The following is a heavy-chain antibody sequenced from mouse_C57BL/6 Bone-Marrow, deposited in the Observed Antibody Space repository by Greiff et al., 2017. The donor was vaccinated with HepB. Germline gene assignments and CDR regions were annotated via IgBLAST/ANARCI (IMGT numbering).Heavy chain of an antibody. CDR2: IDPNSGGT. J-gene: IGHJ4*01. D-gene: IGHD1-1*01. V-gene: IGHV1-72*01. Sequence: VQLKQPGAELVKPGASVKLSCKASGYTFTSYWMHWVKQRPGRGLEWIGRIDPNSGGTKYNEKFKSKATLTVDKPSSTAYMQLSSLTSEDSAVYDCARWGTTVVGGMDYWGQGTSVTVSS. CDR1: GYTFTSYW. CDR3: ARWGTTVVGGMDY.